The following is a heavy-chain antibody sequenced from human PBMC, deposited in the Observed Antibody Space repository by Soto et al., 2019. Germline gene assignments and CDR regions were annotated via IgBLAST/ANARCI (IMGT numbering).Heavy chain of an antibody. V-gene: IGHV1-8*01. Sequence: ASVKVSCKASGYTFTSYDINWVRQATGQGLEWMGWMNPNSGNTGYAQKFQGRVTMTRNTSISTAYMELSSLRSEDTAVYYCARDRYYDFWSGYYAPGWFDPWGQGTLVTVSS. D-gene: IGHD3-3*01. CDR1: GYTFTSYD. CDR2: MNPNSGNT. J-gene: IGHJ5*02. CDR3: ARDRYYDFWSGYYAPGWFDP.